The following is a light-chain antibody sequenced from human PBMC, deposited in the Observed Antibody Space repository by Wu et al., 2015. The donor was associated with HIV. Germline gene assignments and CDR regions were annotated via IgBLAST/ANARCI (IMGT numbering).Light chain of an antibody. CDR2: GAS. J-gene: IGKJ3*01. Sequence: EIVMTQSPATLSVSLGERVTLSCRASESVNSNLAWYQQKAGQAPSLLMHGASTRATDIPARFSGSGSGTEFTLTINNLQSEDFAVYYCHQYTNWPPRDTFGPGTKVDIK. CDR1: ESVNSN. V-gene: IGKV3-15*01. CDR3: HQYTNWPPRDT.